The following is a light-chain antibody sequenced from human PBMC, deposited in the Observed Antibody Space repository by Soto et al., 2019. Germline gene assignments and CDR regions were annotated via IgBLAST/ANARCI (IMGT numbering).Light chain of an antibody. CDR2: DAS. CDR3: KQYNSYWT. CDR1: QSISSW. Sequence: DLQMTQSPSTLSASLGDSVTITCRASQSISSWLAWYQQKPGKAPKLLIYDASSLESGVQSRFSGSGSGTEFTLTISSLQPDDFATYYCKQYNSYWTFGQGTQVDIK. V-gene: IGKV1-5*01. J-gene: IGKJ1*01.